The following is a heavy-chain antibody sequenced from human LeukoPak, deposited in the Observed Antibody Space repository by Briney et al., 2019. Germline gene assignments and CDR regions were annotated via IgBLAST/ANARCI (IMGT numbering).Heavy chain of an antibody. Sequence: SETLSLTCTVSGGSISSSSYYWGRIRQPPGKGLEWSGSIYYSGSTYYNPSLKSRVTISVDTSKNQFSLKLSSVTAADTAVYYCARGKLLGGYSYGRYFDYWGQGTLVTVSS. CDR3: ARGKLLGGYSYGRYFDY. V-gene: IGHV4-39*07. CDR2: IYYSGST. D-gene: IGHD5-18*01. J-gene: IGHJ4*02. CDR1: GGSISSSSYY.